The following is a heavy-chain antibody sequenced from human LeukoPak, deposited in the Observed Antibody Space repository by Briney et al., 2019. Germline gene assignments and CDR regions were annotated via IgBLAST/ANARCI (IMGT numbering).Heavy chain of an antibody. Sequence: ASVKVSCKASGYPFSAYYMHWVRQAPGQGLEWMGWINPNSGGTNYAQKFQGRVTVTRDTSINTAYMELSRLRSDDTAVYYCARGDYDSSGGFYPWGQGTLVTVSS. J-gene: IGHJ5*02. CDR2: INPNSGGT. V-gene: IGHV1-2*02. CDR1: GYPFSAYY. D-gene: IGHD3-22*01. CDR3: ARGDYDSSGGFYP.